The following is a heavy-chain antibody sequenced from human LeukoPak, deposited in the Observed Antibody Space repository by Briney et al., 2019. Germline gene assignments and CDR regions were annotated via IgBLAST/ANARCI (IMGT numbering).Heavy chain of an antibody. CDR3: AREAELLGAFDI. J-gene: IGHJ3*02. CDR2: INPNSGGT. Sequence: ASVKVSCKASGYTFTDYYMHWVRQAPGEGLEWMGWINPNSGGTNYAQKFQGRVTMTRDTSISTAYMELSRLRSEDTAVYYCAREAELLGAFDIWGQGTMVTVSS. CDR1: GYTFTDYY. D-gene: IGHD1-26*01. V-gene: IGHV1-2*02.